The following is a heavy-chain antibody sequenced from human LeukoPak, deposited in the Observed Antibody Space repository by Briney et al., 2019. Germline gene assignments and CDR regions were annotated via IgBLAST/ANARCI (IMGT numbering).Heavy chain of an antibody. J-gene: IGHJ4*02. CDR3: ARSYYDSSGYYYVGYYFDY. CDR2: ISSSGSTI. V-gene: IGHV3-11*01. CDR1: GFTFSDYY. Sequence: GGSLSLSCAASGFTFSDYYMSWIRQAPGKGLEWVSYISSSGSTIYYADSVKGRFTISRDNAKNSLYLQMNSLRAEDTAVYYCARSYYDSSGYYYVGYYFDYWGQGTLVTVSS. D-gene: IGHD3-22*01.